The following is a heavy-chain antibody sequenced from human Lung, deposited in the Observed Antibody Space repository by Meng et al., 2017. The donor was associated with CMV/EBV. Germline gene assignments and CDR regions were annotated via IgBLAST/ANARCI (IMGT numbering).Heavy chain of an antibody. CDR1: GSTFSSYT. D-gene: IGHD1-7*01. Sequence: GESXKISCAASGSTFSSYTMHWVRQAPGKGLEWVSLIRSSSYTYYADSLKGRFTISRDNAKNSLYLQMNSLRAEDTAVYYCARDPTRYNWNYGNWFFDLWGRGXLVTVSS. CDR3: ARDPTRYNWNYGNWFFDL. CDR2: IRSSSYT. V-gene: IGHV3-21*01. J-gene: IGHJ2*01.